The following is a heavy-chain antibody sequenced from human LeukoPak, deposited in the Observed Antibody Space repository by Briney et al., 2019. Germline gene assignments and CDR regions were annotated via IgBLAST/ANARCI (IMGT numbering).Heavy chain of an antibody. Sequence: SETLSLTCSVSGGSISSYYWSWIRQPAGEGLEWIGRIYTSGSTNFNPSLKSRVTMSVDTSKNQFSLKLSSVTAADTAVYFCARIAAADTTALDAFDIWGQGTRVTVSS. CDR2: IYTSGST. CDR1: GGSISSYY. J-gene: IGHJ3*02. CDR3: ARIAAADTTALDAFDI. V-gene: IGHV4-4*07. D-gene: IGHD6-13*01.